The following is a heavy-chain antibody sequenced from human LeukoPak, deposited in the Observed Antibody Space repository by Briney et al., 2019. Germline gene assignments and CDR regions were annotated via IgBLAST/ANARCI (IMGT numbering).Heavy chain of an antibody. CDR3: AKDRHGSGSHYDY. Sequence: GGTLRLSCAASGLTFSSYGMCWVRQAPAKGLEWVSAISGSGGSTYYADSVKGRFTISRDNSKNTLYLQMNSLRAEDTAVYYCAKDRHGSGSHYDYWGQGTLVTVSS. CDR1: GLTFSSYG. D-gene: IGHD3-10*01. V-gene: IGHV3-23*01. CDR2: ISGSGGST. J-gene: IGHJ4*02.